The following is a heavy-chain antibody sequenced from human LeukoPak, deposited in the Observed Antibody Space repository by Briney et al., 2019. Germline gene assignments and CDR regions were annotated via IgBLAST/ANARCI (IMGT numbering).Heavy chain of an antibody. CDR3: ARHLVGGNYYPLSY. D-gene: IGHD1-26*01. J-gene: IGHJ4*02. CDR2: LYYSGST. CDR1: GGSISSGSYY. V-gene: IGHV4-30-2*03. Sequence: PSQTLSLTCTVSGGSISSGSYYWSWIRQPAGKGLEWIGSLYYSGSTYYNPSFKSRLTMSVDTSKNQFSLKLNSVTAADTAVYYCARHLVGGNYYPLSYWGQGTLVTVSS.